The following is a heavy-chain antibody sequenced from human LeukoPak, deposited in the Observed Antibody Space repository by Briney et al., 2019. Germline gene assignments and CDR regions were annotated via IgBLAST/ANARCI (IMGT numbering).Heavy chain of an antibody. CDR3: AKGGGGSGWFFDY. CDR2: ISYDGSDK. Sequence: PGGSLRLSCAASGFTFSDFAIHWVRQAPGKGLEWVVAISYDGSDKYFADSMKGRFAISRDDSKNTVYLQMNSLRAEDTALYYCAKGGGGSGWFFDYWGQGTLVTVSS. CDR1: GFTFSDFA. D-gene: IGHD6-19*01. V-gene: IGHV3-30*18. J-gene: IGHJ4*02.